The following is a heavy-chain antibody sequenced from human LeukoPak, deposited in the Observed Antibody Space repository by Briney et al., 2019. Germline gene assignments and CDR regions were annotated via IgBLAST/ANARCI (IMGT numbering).Heavy chain of an antibody. V-gene: IGHV3-33*01. CDR3: ARGSDSRVYYYGMDV. Sequence: GSLRLSCAASGFTFSSYGMHLVRQAPGKGLEWVAVIWYDGSNKYYADSVKGRFTISRDNSKNTLYLQMNSLRAEDTAVYYCARGSDSRVYYYGMDVWGQGTTVTVSS. D-gene: IGHD1-26*01. CDR2: IWYDGSNK. J-gene: IGHJ6*02. CDR1: GFTFSSYG.